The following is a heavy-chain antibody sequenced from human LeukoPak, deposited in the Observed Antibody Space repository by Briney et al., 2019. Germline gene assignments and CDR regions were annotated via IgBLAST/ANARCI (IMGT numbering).Heavy chain of an antibody. V-gene: IGHV3-7*03. Sequence: GGSLRLSCAVSGFKFRDHWMDWVRQAPGKGLEWVGHIKNDGSETYYLDSLKGRFSISRDNTNNPLYLQMNRLRVEDTAVYYCVKNDGWFHLAQWGQGTLVTVSS. CDR3: VKNDGWFHLAQ. D-gene: IGHD6-19*01. J-gene: IGHJ4*02. CDR1: GFKFRDHW. CDR2: IKNDGSET.